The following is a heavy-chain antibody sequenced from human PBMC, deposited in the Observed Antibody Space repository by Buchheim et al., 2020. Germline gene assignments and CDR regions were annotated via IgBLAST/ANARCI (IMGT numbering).Heavy chain of an antibody. CDR1: GFTFSSYG. D-gene: IGHD6-19*01. J-gene: IGHJ2*01. CDR2: ISYDGSNK. CDR3: AKDSSGWYNSGALAGYFDL. Sequence: QVQLVESGGGVVQPGRSLRLSCAASGFTFSSYGMHWVRQAPGKGLEWVAVISYDGSNKYYADSVKGRFTISRDNSKNTLYLQMNSLRAEDTAVYYCAKDSSGWYNSGALAGYFDLWGRGTL. V-gene: IGHV3-30*18.